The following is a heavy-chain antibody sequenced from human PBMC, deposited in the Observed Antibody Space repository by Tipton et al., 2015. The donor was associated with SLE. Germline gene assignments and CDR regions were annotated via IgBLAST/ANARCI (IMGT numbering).Heavy chain of an antibody. Sequence: SLRLSCAASGLTFSSYAMHWVRQAPGKGLEWVAVISYDGSNKYYADSVKGRFTISRDNSKNTLYLQMNSLRAEDTAVYYCASSLLTVFAGFDYWGQGTLVTVSS. CDR3: ASSLLTVFAGFDY. CDR1: GLTFSSYA. V-gene: IGHV3-30*04. D-gene: IGHD3-3*01. CDR2: ISYDGSNK. J-gene: IGHJ4*02.